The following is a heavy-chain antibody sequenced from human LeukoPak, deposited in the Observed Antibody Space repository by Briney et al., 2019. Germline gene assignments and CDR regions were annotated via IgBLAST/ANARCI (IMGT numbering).Heavy chain of an antibody. CDR2: IFYSGTP. J-gene: IGHJ4*02. V-gene: IGHV4-59*01. Sequence: SETLSLTCTVSGGSLSGFYWSWIRLPPGKGLERIGYIFYSGTPDYNPSLKSRGTISVDASKSQFSLKLNSVTAADTAVYFCARVDGVRGVIGYWGQGTLVTVSS. D-gene: IGHD3-10*01. CDR3: ARVDGVRGVIGY. CDR1: GGSLSGFY.